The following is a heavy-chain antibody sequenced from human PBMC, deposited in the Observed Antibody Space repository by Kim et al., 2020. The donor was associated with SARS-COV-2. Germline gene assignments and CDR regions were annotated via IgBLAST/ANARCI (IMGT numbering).Heavy chain of an antibody. CDR2: IYYSGST. D-gene: IGHD6-19*01. V-gene: IGHV4-59*12. CDR1: GGSISSYY. CDR3: ARECRQWLDWFDL. J-gene: IGHJ5*02. Sequence: SETLSLTCTVSGGSISSYYWSWIRQPPGKGLEWIGYIYYSGSTNYNPSLKSRVTISVDTSKNQFSLKLSSVTAADTAVYYCARECRQWLDWFDLWGQGTMVTVSS.